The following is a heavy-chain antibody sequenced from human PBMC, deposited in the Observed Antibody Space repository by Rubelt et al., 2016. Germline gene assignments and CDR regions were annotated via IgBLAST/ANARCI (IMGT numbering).Heavy chain of an antibody. V-gene: IGHV1-69*01. Sequence: GTANYAQKFQGRVTITADESTSTAYMELSSLRSEDTAVYYCAGSWFGELSSKYNWFDPWGQGTLVTVSS. J-gene: IGHJ5*02. D-gene: IGHD3-10*01. CDR3: AGSWFGELSSKYNWFDP. CDR2: GTA.